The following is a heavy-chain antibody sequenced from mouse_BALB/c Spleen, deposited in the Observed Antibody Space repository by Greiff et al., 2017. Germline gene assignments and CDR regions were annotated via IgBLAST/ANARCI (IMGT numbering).Heavy chain of an antibody. D-gene: IGHD2-3*01. J-gene: IGHJ4*01. CDR2: IYPGDGDT. CDR1: GYAFSSSR. CDR3: ARSGEWLLGAMDY. Sequence: VKLVESGPELVKPGASVKISCKASGYAFSSSRMNWVKQRPGQGLEWIGRIYPGDGDTNYNGKFKGKATLTADKSSSTAYMQLSSLTSVDSAVYFCARSGEWLLGAMDYWGQGTSVTVSS. V-gene: IGHV1-82*01.